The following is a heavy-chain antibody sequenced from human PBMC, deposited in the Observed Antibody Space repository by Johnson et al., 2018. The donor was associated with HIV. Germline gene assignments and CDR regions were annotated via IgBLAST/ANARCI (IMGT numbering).Heavy chain of an antibody. J-gene: IGHJ3*02. D-gene: IGHD6-13*01. CDR3: GHSSSWLDAFDI. CDR1: QFTFSRYG. CDR2: ISYDGSEK. V-gene: IGHV3-30*03. Sequence: QVQLVESGGGVVQPGRSLRLSCAASQFTFSRYGMHWVRQAPGKGLEWVAGISYDGSEKYFADSVKGRFTISRDSSKNTLYLQMNSLGAEDTAVYYCGHSSSWLDAFDIWGQGTMVTVSS.